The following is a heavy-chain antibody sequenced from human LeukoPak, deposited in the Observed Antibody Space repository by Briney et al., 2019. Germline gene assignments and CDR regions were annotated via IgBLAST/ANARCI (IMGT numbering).Heavy chain of an antibody. CDR2: INPNSGGY. Sequence: ASVKVSCNASRYTFTGQYMHWVRQAPGQGREGMGWINPNSGGYNYSQKFRGSVTMTRDKSNSTVYMELVRLSAEAAAVYYCARAGYDYVWGSYRYFDYWGQGTLVTVSS. D-gene: IGHD3-16*02. CDR1: RYTFTGQY. V-gene: IGHV1-2*02. CDR3: ARAGYDYVWGSYRYFDY. J-gene: IGHJ4*02.